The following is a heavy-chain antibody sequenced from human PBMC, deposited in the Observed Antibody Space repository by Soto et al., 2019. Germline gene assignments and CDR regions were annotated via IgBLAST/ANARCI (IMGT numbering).Heavy chain of an antibody. Sequence: ASVKVSCKASGYTFTGYYMHWVRQAPGQGLEWMGWINPNSGGTNYAQKFQGWVTMTRDTSISTAYMELSRLRSDDTAVYYCARGGRIAAAGTYYYGMDVWGQGTTVTVS. CDR2: INPNSGGT. V-gene: IGHV1-2*04. CDR1: GYTFTGYY. D-gene: IGHD6-13*01. CDR3: ARGGRIAAAGTYYYGMDV. J-gene: IGHJ6*02.